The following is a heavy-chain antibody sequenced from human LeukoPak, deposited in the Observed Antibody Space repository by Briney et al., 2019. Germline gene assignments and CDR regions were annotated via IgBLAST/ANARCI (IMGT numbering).Heavy chain of an antibody. Sequence: ASVKVSCKASGYTFTGYYMHWVRQAPGQGLEWMGWMNPNSGNTGYAQKFQGRVTMTRNTSISTAYMELSSLRSEDTAVYYCARGHLNYYYYYYMDVWGKGTTVTISS. D-gene: IGHD3-3*02. CDR1: GYTFTGYY. J-gene: IGHJ6*03. CDR2: MNPNSGNT. V-gene: IGHV1-8*02. CDR3: ARGHLNYYYYYYMDV.